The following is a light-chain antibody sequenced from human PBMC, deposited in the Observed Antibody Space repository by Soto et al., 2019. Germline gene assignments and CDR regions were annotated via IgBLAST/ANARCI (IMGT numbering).Light chain of an antibody. Sequence: ALTQPASVSGSPGQSITISCTGTSSDVGGYNYVSWYQQHPGKAPKLIIYEVSYRPSGVSNRFSGSKSGNTASLTISGLQAEDEADYYCSSYTSSSTDVFGTGTKVTVL. CDR3: SSYTSSSTDV. J-gene: IGLJ1*01. CDR2: EVS. CDR1: SSDVGGYNY. V-gene: IGLV2-14*01.